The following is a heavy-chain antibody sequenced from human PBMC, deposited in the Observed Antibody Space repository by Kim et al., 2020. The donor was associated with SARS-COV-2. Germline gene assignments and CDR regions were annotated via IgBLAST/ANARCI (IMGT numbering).Heavy chain of an antibody. J-gene: IGHJ4*02. V-gene: IGHV4-4*07. Sequence: SPSLKTRVTMSVDTAKNQFSRKLTSVTAADTAVYYCAREKDGGSARGLDSWGQGALATVPS. CDR3: AREKDGGSARGLDS. D-gene: IGHD3-16*01.